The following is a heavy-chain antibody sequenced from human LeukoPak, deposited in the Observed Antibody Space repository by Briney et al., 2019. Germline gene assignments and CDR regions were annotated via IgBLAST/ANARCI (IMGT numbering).Heavy chain of an antibody. V-gene: IGHV3-21*01. D-gene: IGHD3-10*01. CDR2: ISSSSSYI. CDR1: GFTFSSYS. Sequence: GGSLRLSCAASGFTFSSYSMNRVRQAPGKGLEWVSSISSSSSYIYYADSVKGRFTISRDNAKNSLYLQMNSLRAEDTAVYYCARDSDYYGSGANYFDYWGQGTLVTVSS. J-gene: IGHJ4*02. CDR3: ARDSDYYGSGANYFDY.